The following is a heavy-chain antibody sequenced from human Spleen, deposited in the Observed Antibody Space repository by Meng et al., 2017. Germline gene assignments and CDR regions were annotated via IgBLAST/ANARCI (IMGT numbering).Heavy chain of an antibody. D-gene: IGHD4-11*01. V-gene: IGHV4-4*02. CDR3: ARGPTTMAHDFDY. J-gene: IGHJ4*02. CDR2: INHSGST. Sequence: AQLHVPRPGLVKPSGTLSLPCAVSGGSISSSNWWSWVRQPPGKGREWIGEINHSGSTNYNPSLESRATISVDTSQNNLSLKLSSVTAADSAVYYCARGPTTMAHDFDYWGQGTLVTVSS. CDR1: GGSISSSNW.